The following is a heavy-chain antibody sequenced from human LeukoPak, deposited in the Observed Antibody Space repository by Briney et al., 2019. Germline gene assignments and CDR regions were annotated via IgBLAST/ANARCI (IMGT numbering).Heavy chain of an antibody. D-gene: IGHD2-15*01. CDR1: GGSISGYY. CDR3: ARRTYCSGGRCYGENWFDP. V-gene: IGHV4-59*08. J-gene: IGHJ5*02. Sequence: SETLSLTCTVSGGSISGYYWNWIRQSPGKGLEWLAYIYYTGNANYNPSLKSRVTISVDTSKNQISLILSSVTAADTAVYYCARRTYCSGGRCYGENWFDPWGQGTLVTVSS. CDR2: IYYTGNA.